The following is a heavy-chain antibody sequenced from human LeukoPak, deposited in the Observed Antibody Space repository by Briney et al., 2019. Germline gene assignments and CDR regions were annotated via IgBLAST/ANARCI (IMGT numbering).Heavy chain of an antibody. D-gene: IGHD3-22*01. Sequence: PGKSLRLSCAASGFTFSSYSMNWVRQAPGKGLEWVSSISSSSSYIYYADSVKGRFTISRDNAKNSLYLQMNSLRAEDTAVHYCARDPSHYYDSSGYYAEPWFDPWGQGTLVTVSS. J-gene: IGHJ5*02. V-gene: IGHV3-21*01. CDR1: GFTFSSYS. CDR2: ISSSSSYI. CDR3: ARDPSHYYDSSGYYAEPWFDP.